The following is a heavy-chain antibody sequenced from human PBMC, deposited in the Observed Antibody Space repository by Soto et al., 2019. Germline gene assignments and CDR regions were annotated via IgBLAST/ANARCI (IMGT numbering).Heavy chain of an antibody. CDR1: GFNFNDYG. V-gene: IGHV3-9*01. Sequence: PGGSLRLSCAASGFNFNDYGMYWVRQAPGKGLEWVSSISWNSVSIGYADSVKGRFTISRDNAKNSLYLQMNSLRAEDTALYYCAKDMENGYNPYYYYGMDVWGQGTTVTVSS. CDR3: AKDMENGYNPYYYYGMDV. D-gene: IGHD3-10*01. CDR2: ISWNSVSI. J-gene: IGHJ6*02.